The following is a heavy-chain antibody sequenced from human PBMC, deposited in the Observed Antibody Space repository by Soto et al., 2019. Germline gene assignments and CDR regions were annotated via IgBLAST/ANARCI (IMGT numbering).Heavy chain of an antibody. V-gene: IGHV1-8*01. CDR1: GYTFTSYD. J-gene: IGHJ6*03. CDR3: ARGAGYCSSTSCYAEGGYYYYMDV. Sequence: QVQLVQSGAEVKKPGASVKVSCKASGYTFTSYDINWVRQATGQGLEWMGWMNPNSGNTGYAQKFQGRVTMTRNTSRSTAYMELSSLRSEDTAVYYCARGAGYCSSTSCYAEGGYYYYMDVWGKGTTVTVSS. CDR2: MNPNSGNT. D-gene: IGHD2-2*01.